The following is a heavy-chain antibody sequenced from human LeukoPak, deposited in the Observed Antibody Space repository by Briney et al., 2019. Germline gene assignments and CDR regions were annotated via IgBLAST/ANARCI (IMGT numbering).Heavy chain of an antibody. D-gene: IGHD7-27*01. CDR1: DFTFSSYT. CDR3: ARDPNWGSGY. J-gene: IGHJ4*02. CDR2: IGTRGDGI. Sequence: GGSLRLSCVASDFTFSSYTMIWVRQAPGKALEWVSVIGTRGDGIHYADSVKGRFTISRDDFKNTLYLQMNSLRAEDTAVYYCARDPNWGSGYWGQGTLVTVSS. V-gene: IGHV3-23*01.